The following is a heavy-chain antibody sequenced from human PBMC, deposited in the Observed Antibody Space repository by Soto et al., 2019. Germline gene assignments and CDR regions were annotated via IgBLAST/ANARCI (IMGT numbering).Heavy chain of an antibody. CDR3: AKDYTVAADPSSVILFDY. J-gene: IGHJ4*02. CDR2: IIANGGT. CDR1: VFTFNHYA. D-gene: IGHD2-15*01. V-gene: IGHV3-23*01. Sequence: PWGPLRLSCAASVFTFNHYAMSWVRQAPGKGLEWVSIIIANGGTFYADSVKGRFTISRGNSKNTVYLRMSSLRVEDTAIYYCAKDYTVAADPSSVILFDYWGQGALVTVSS.